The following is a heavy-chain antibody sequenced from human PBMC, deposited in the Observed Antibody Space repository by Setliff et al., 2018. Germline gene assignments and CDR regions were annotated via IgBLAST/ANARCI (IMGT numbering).Heavy chain of an antibody. D-gene: IGHD3-3*01. Sequence: GGSLRLSCATSGFTFSIYSMNWVRQAPGKGLEFVSGVDQGANTYYGDSVKGRFTISRDNSKNTLYLQMNSLRPEDTAVYYCAGDKPLQHNYNFWSGYCPYWGQGTLVTVSS. CDR3: AGDKPLQHNYNFWSGYCPY. J-gene: IGHJ4*02. CDR2: VDQGANT. V-gene: IGHV3-NL1*01. CDR1: GFTFSIYS.